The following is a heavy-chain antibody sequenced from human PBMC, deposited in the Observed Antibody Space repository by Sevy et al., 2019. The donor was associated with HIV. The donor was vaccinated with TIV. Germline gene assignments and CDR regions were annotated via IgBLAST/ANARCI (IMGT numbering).Heavy chain of an antibody. Sequence: GESLKISCKGSGYSFTSYWIGWVRQMPGKGLEWMGIIYPGDSDTRYSPSFQGQVTISADKSISTAYLQWSSLKASDTAMYYCVRHWPGEDIVVEVAALAFDMWGQGTMVTVSS. CDR3: VRHWPGEDIVVEVAALAFDM. D-gene: IGHD2-15*01. CDR1: GYSFTSYW. CDR2: IYPGDSDT. J-gene: IGHJ3*02. V-gene: IGHV5-51*01.